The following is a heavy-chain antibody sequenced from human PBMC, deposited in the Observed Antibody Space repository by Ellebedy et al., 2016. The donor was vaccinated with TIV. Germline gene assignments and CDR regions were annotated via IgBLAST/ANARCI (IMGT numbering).Heavy chain of an antibody. CDR2: IYYSGST. D-gene: IGHD3-16*01. CDR3: ARRGSVAGNPIFDY. J-gene: IGHJ4*02. Sequence: SETLSLXXTVSGGSISSTGYYWGWIRQPPGKGLEWIGSIYYSGSTYFKPSLKSRVTISVDTSQNQFSLKLSSVTTADSAVYYCARRGSVAGNPIFDYWGQGTLVTVSS. CDR1: GGSISSTGYY. V-gene: IGHV4-39*01.